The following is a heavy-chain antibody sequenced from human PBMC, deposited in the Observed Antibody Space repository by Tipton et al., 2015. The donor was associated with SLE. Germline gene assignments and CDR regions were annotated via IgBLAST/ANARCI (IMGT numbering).Heavy chain of an antibody. Sequence: TLSLTCTVSGGSISSSSYYWGWIRQPPGKGLEWIGSIYYSGSTYYNPSLKSRVTISVDTSKNQFSLKLSSVTAADTAVYYCARGGEAVAGTSAEYFDLWGRGTQVTVSS. CDR3: ARGGEAVAGTSAEYFDL. D-gene: IGHD6-19*01. CDR1: GGSISSSSYY. CDR2: IYYSGST. J-gene: IGHJ2*01. V-gene: IGHV4-39*07.